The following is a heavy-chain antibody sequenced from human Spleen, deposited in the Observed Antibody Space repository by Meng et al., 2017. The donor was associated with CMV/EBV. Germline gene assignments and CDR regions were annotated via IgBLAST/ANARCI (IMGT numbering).Heavy chain of an antibody. CDR1: GGTFSSYA. CDR2: IFPMVAAA. V-gene: IGHV1-69*04. CDR3: ASTPAEDESGSYRDDHFED. J-gene: IGHJ4*02. D-gene: IGHD1-26*01. Sequence: SVKVSCKASGGTFSSYAISWGRQAPGQGLEWMGRIFPMVAAADIAQKFQGRVTITADKSTNTAYMELSSLRSEDTAVYYCASTPAEDESGSYRDDHFEDWGQGTLVTVSS.